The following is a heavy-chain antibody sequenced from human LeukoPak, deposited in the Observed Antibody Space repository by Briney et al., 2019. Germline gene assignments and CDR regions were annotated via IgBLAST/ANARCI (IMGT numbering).Heavy chain of an antibody. J-gene: IGHJ5*02. CDR1: GFTFSDYY. Sequence: KPGGSLRLSCAASGFTFSDYYMSWIRQAPGKGLEWVSYISSSGSTIYYADSVKGRFTISRDNAKNSLYLQMNSLRAEDTAVYYCAKVGVVVPAAIGDNWFDPWGQGTLVTVSS. CDR3: AKVGVVVPAAIGDNWFDP. D-gene: IGHD2-2*01. CDR2: ISSSGSTI. V-gene: IGHV3-11*01.